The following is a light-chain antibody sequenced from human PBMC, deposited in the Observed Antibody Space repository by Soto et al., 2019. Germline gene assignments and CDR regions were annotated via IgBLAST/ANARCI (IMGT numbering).Light chain of an antibody. J-gene: IGKJ5*01. CDR1: QSVRSN. Sequence: EIVMTQSPATLSVSPGERATLSCRASQSVRSNLAWYQQKPGQAPRLLIYDASTRATVIPARFSGSGSGTDFTLTISGLEPEDFAVYYCQQYDSSPPITFGQGTRLEIK. CDR3: QQYDSSPPIT. V-gene: IGKV3-15*01. CDR2: DAS.